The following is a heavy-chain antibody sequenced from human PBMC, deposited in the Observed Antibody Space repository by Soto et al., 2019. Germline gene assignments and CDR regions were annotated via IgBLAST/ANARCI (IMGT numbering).Heavy chain of an antibody. V-gene: IGHV1-69*05. D-gene: IGHD6-25*01. Sequence: QVQLVQSGAEVKKPGSSVTVSCKASGGTFGNSAISWVRQAPGQGLEWMGGIIPIFPTPDYAQKFQGRVXXXXXXXXXXXXXXXXXXXXXXXXXXXXXXXXXXXXXGGNYYYGIDVWGQGTTVTVSS. CDR1: GGTFGNSA. CDR2: IIPIFPTP. J-gene: IGHJ6*02. CDR3: XXXXXXXXXGGNYYYGIDV.